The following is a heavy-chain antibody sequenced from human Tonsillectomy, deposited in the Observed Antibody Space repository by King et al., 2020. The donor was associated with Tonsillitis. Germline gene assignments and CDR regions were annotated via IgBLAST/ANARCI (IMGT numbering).Heavy chain of an antibody. CDR3: ARGFDSSGDSYVRDVFDV. J-gene: IGHJ3*01. CDR2: IWDDGSNK. V-gene: IGHV3-33*08. Sequence: VQLVESGGGVVQPGRSLRLSCAASGFTFSGYGMHWVRQAPGKGLEWVALIWDDGSNKEYADSMKGRFTISRDNSKNTVYLQMNSLGAEETAVYYCARGFDSSGDSYVRDVFDVWGQGTLVTVSS. CDR1: GFTFSGYG. D-gene: IGHD3-22*01.